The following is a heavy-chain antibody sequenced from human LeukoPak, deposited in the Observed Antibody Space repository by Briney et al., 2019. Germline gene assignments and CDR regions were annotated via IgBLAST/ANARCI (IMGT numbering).Heavy chain of an antibody. V-gene: IGHV1-2*02. J-gene: IGHJ1*01. Sequence: ASVKVSGKASGYTFTSYGISWVRQAPGQGLEWMGWINPNSGGTNYAQKFQGRVTMTRDTSISTAYMELSRLRSDDTAVYYCARIGVRVVPAAIRLIPSAEYFQHWGQGTLVTVSS. CDR1: GYTFTSYG. CDR3: ARIGVRVVPAAIRLIPSAEYFQH. CDR2: INPNSGGT. D-gene: IGHD2-2*02.